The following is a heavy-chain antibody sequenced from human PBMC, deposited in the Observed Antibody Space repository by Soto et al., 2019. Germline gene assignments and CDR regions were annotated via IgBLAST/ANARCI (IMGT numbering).Heavy chain of an antibody. CDR2: IIPIFGTA. CDR1: GGTFSSYA. CDR3: ARDLRFRGFYGMDV. V-gene: IGHV1-69*13. D-gene: IGHD3-10*01. Sequence: SVKVSCKASGGTFSSYAISWVRQAPGQGLEWMGGIIPIFGTANYAQKFQGRVTITADESTSTAYMELSSLRSDDTAVYYCARDLRFRGFYGMDVWGQGTTVTVSS. J-gene: IGHJ6*02.